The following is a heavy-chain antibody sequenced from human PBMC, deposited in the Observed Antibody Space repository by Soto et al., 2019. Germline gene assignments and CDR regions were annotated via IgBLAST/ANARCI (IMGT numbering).Heavy chain of an antibody. CDR3: ARESSPYDSSRYYLPGTVRN. D-gene: IGHD3-22*01. CDR1: GGTFSSYA. Sequence: SVKVSCKASGGTFSSYAISWVRQAPGQGLEWMGGIIPIFGTANYAQKFQGRVTITADESTSTAYMELSSLRSEDTAVYYCARESSPYDSSRYYLPGTVRNSGPGTLVTV. CDR2: IIPIFGTA. V-gene: IGHV1-69*13. J-gene: IGHJ4*02.